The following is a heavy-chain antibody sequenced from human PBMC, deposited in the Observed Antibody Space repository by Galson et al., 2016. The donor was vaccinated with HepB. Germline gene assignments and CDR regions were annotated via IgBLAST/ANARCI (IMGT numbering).Heavy chain of an antibody. CDR3: TRGLPPHCTRTSCSMGTFEV. J-gene: IGHJ3*01. Sequence: SLRLSCAASGLTFSDYWMVWVRQVPGKGLQWVASIKQDGSETYYVDSVKGRFTISRDNAKNSLYLQMNSLRADDAAVYYCTRGLPPHCTRTSCSMGTFEVWGQGTMVTVSS. V-gene: IGHV3-7*01. CDR1: GLTFSDYW. D-gene: IGHD2-2*01. CDR2: IKQDGSET.